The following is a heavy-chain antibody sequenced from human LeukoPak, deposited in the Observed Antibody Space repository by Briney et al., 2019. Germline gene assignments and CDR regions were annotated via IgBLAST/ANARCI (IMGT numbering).Heavy chain of an antibody. D-gene: IGHD2-2*01. CDR2: FDPEDGET. J-gene: IGHJ4*02. V-gene: IGHV1-24*01. Sequence: ASVKVSCKVSGYTHTELSMHWVRQAPGKGLEWMGGFDPEDGETIYAQKFQGRVTMTEDTSTDTAYMELSSLRSEDTAVYYCATDRDIVAVPAALGFWGQGTLVTVSS. CDR1: GYTHTELS. CDR3: ATDRDIVAVPAALGF.